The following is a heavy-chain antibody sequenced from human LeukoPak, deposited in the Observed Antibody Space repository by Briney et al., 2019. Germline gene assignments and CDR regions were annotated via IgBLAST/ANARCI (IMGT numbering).Heavy chain of an antibody. CDR2: IYSGCST. J-gene: IGHJ4*02. CDR3: ARVRHRGDLTDY. CDR1: GLIYSTYA. D-gene: IGHD2-21*02. Sequence: GGSLRLSCAASGLIYSTYAMHWVRQAPGKGLEWVSVIYSGCSTYYADSVKGRFTISRDNSKNTLYLQMNSLRAEDTAVYYCARVRHRGDLTDYWGQGTLVTVSS. V-gene: IGHV3-53*01.